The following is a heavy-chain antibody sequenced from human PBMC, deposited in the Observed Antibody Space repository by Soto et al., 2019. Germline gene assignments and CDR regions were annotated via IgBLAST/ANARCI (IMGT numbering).Heavy chain of an antibody. D-gene: IGHD1-26*01. Sequence: QVQLLQSGAEVKKPGASVKVSCKASGYTFIGTYVHWVRQAPGQGLEWMGWINPKSGATNYAQKFQGRVTMTRDTSISTVYMELRRLRSDDTAVDSCARGVGAPGDDYYAMDVWGQGTTVTVSS. V-gene: IGHV1-2*02. J-gene: IGHJ6*02. CDR2: INPKSGAT. CDR1: GYTFIGTY. CDR3: ARGVGAPGDDYYAMDV.